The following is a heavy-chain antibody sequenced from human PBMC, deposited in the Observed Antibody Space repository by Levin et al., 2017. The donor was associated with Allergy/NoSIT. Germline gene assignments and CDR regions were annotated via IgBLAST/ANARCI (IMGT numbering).Heavy chain of an antibody. Sequence: VASVKVSCKASGGTFSSYAISWVRQAPGQGLEWMGRIIPILGIANYAQKFQGRVTITADKSTSTAYMELSSLRSEDTAVYYCFSMPRDGIAAGYFDYWGQGTLVTVSS. V-gene: IGHV1-69*04. D-gene: IGHD6-13*01. J-gene: IGHJ4*02. CDR2: IIPILGIA. CDR1: GGTFSSYA. CDR3: FSMPRDGIAAGYFDY.